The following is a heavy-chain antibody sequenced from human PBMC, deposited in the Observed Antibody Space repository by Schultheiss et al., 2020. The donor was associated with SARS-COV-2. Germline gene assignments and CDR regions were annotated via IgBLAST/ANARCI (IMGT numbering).Heavy chain of an antibody. J-gene: IGHJ6*02. D-gene: IGHD3-10*01. CDR1: GLTVRTNY. CDR2: IRSKAYGGTT. CDR3: TRDDYGSGTRGYYYYYYGMDV. Sequence: GGSLRLSCAASGLTVRTNYMSWVRQAPGKGLEWVGFIRSKAYGGTTEYAASVKGRFTIPRDDSKSIAYLQMNSLKTEDTAVYYCTRDDYGSGTRGYYYYYYGMDVWGRGTTVTVSS. V-gene: IGHV3-49*04.